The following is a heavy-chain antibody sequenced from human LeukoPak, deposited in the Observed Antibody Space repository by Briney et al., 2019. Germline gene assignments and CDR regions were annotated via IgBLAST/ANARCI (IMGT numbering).Heavy chain of an antibody. D-gene: IGHD3-22*01. J-gene: IGHJ4*02. Sequence: SETLSLTCTVSGDSISSSDYYWGWIRQPPGKGLEWIGSISYSDSTYFNPSLKSRVTISVTPFNNQVSLKLTSVTAADTAVYYCARHRYYYDSNGYYCEYYFDYWGQGTLVTVSS. V-gene: IGHV4-39*01. CDR3: ARHRYYYDSNGYYCEYYFDY. CDR2: ISYSDST. CDR1: GDSISSSDYY.